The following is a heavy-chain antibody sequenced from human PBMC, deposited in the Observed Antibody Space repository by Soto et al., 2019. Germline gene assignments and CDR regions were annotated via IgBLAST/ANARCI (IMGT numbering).Heavy chain of an antibody. CDR1: GFTFSRYA. D-gene: IGHD3-10*01. Sequence: QVQVVESGGGVVQPGRSLRLSCAASGFTFSRYAIHWVRQAPGKGLEWVAVISRDGSNKYYVDSVKGRFTISRDNSKNTLYLQMNSLRDEDTAVYYCARSRNSAVAVSFDFWGQGTLVTVSS. V-gene: IGHV3-30*04. CDR3: ARSRNSAVAVSFDF. J-gene: IGHJ4*02. CDR2: ISRDGSNK.